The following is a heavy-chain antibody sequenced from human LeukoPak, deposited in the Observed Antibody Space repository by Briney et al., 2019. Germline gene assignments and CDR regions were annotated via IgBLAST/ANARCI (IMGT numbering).Heavy chain of an antibody. Sequence: ASVKVSCKTSGYPFTSFGVSWVRQAPGQGLEWMGWISPYNGNTNFAQRFQGRLTLTTDTSTSTVCMELRSLRSDDTAVYFCARARRVQVIPVAESAEYFEHWGQGTLVTVSS. CDR3: ARARRVQVIPVAESAEYFEH. D-gene: IGHD2-2*01. CDR1: GYPFTSFG. J-gene: IGHJ1*01. V-gene: IGHV1-18*01. CDR2: ISPYNGNT.